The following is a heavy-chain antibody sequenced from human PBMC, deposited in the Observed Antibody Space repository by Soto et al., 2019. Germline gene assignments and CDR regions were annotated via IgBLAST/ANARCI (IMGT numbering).Heavy chain of an antibody. CDR1: GYTFTNNG. V-gene: IGHV1-18*01. Sequence: QVQLVQSGVEVKKPGASVKVSCKASGYTFTNNGISWVRQAPGQGLEWMGWISGYNGNTNYAEKFQGRYTMTADTFSSTAYMELRSRTYDDTAVYYCARSVGFYYDAYDPWGQGTLVTVPS. CDR2: ISGYNGNT. CDR3: ARSVGFYYDAYDP. D-gene: IGHD3-22*01. J-gene: IGHJ5*02.